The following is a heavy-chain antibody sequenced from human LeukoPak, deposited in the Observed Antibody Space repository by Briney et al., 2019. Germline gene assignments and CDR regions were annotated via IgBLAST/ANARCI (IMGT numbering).Heavy chain of an antibody. J-gene: IGHJ4*02. V-gene: IGHV3-48*04. CDR2: ASGSSSTI. CDR3: ARVTTYSSSWYGDFEY. CDR1: GFTFSSYN. Sequence: GGSLRLSCAASGFTFSSYNMNWVRQAPGKGLEWVSYASGSSSTIYYADSVKGRFTISRDNAKNSLYLQMSSLRAEDTAVYYCARVTTYSSSWYGDFEYWGQGTLVTVSS. D-gene: IGHD6-13*01.